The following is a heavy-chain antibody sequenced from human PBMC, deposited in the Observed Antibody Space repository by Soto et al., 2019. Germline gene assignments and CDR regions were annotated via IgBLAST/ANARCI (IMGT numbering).Heavy chain of an antibody. Sequence: PGGSLRLSFAASGFPFSSYGMHWVRQAPGKGLEWVAAIWYDGSKKYYADSVKGRFTISRDNSKNTLYLQMNSLRAEDTAVYYCAKDRGALRWSEEHYYFDYWGQGTLVTVSS. D-gene: IGHD4-17*01. CDR1: GFPFSSYG. J-gene: IGHJ4*02. CDR2: IWYDGSKK. V-gene: IGHV3-30*02. CDR3: AKDRGALRWSEEHYYFDY.